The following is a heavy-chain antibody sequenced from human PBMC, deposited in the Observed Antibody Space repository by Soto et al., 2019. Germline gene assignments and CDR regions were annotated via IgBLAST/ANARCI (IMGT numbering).Heavy chain of an antibody. Sequence: SETLSLTCTVSGGSISSGGYYWSWIRQHPGKGLEWIGYIYYSGSTYYNPSLKSRVTISVDTSKNQFSLKLSSVTAADTAVYYCARDSVSRTTYLDYWGQGTLVSVSS. V-gene: IGHV4-31*03. CDR2: IYYSGST. CDR3: ARDSVSRTTYLDY. J-gene: IGHJ4*02. CDR1: GGSISSGGYY. D-gene: IGHD1-7*01.